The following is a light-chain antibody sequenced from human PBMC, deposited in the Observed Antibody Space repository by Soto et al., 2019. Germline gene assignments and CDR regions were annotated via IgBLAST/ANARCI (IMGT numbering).Light chain of an antibody. CDR1: SGSIANNY. Sequence: NFMLTQPHSVSESPGKTATISCTRSSGSIANNYVQWYQQRPGIAPTTVIYENNQRPSGGPGRFSGSTDGSSNSASLTISGLQTGGEADLYCQSDDSDFVIFCGGTKLTV. CDR3: QSDDSDFVI. CDR2: ENN. V-gene: IGLV6-57*04. J-gene: IGLJ2*01.